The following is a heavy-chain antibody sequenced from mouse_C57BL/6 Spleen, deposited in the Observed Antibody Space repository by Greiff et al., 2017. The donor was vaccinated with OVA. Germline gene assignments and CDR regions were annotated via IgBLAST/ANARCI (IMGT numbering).Heavy chain of an antibody. Sequence: VQLQQPGAELVKPGASVKLSCKASGYTFTSYWMHWVKQRPGQGLEWIGMFHPNSGSTNYNEKFKSKATLTVDKSSSTAYMQLSSLTSEDSAVYYCATKTGTSGGYAMDYWGQGTSVTVSS. D-gene: IGHD4-1*01. J-gene: IGHJ4*01. CDR1: GYTFTSYW. V-gene: IGHV1-64*01. CDR2: FHPNSGST. CDR3: ATKTGTSGGYAMDY.